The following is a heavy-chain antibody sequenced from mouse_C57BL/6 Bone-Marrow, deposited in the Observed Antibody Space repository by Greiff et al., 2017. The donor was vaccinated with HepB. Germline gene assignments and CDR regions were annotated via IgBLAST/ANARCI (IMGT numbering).Heavy chain of an antibody. CDR3: AREELAYYFDY. D-gene: IGHD4-1*01. CDR2: ISDGGSYT. Sequence: LVESGGGLVKPGGSLKLSCAASGFTFSSYAMSWVRQTPEKRLEWVATISDGGSYTYYPDNVKGRFTISRDNAKNNLYLQMSHLKSEDTAMYYCAREELAYYFDYWGQGTTLTVSS. V-gene: IGHV5-4*01. CDR1: GFTFSSYA. J-gene: IGHJ2*01.